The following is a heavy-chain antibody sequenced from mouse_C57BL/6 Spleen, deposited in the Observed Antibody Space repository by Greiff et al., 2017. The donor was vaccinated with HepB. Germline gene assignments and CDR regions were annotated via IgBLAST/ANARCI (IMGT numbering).Heavy chain of an antibody. CDR3: AREEYYGSSLDY. J-gene: IGHJ2*01. Sequence: QVQLQQPGTELVKPGASVKLSCKASGYTFTSYWMHWVKQRPGQGLEWIGNINPSNGGTNYNEKFKSKATLTVDKSSSTAYMPRSSLTSEDSAVYYCAREEYYGSSLDYWGQGTTLTVSS. CDR2: INPSNGGT. D-gene: IGHD1-1*01. CDR1: GYTFTSYW. V-gene: IGHV1-53*01.